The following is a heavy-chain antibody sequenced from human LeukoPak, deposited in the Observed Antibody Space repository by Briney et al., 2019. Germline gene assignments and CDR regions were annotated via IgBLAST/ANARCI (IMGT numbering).Heavy chain of an antibody. CDR1: GGSISSGGYY. V-gene: IGHV4-39*07. D-gene: IGHD6-13*01. CDR3: ASPNSSSWYLGY. J-gene: IGHJ4*02. Sequence: PSETLSLTCTVSGGSISSGGYYWSWIRQPPGKGLEWIGEINHSGSTNYNPSLKSRVTISVDTSKNQFSLKLSSVTAADTAVYYCASPNSSSWYLGYWGQGTLVTVSS. CDR2: INHSGST.